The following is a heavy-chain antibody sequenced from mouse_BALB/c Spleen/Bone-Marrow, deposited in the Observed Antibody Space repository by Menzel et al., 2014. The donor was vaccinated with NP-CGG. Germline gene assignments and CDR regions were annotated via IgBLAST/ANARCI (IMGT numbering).Heavy chain of an antibody. Sequence: EVKLVESGGGLVQPGGSLKLSCTASGFDFSRYWMSWVRQAPGKGLQWIGEINPESSTINYTPSLKDKFIISRDNAKNTLYLQMSKVRSEDTALYYCTRLTYYGLTDYWGQGTTLIVSS. CDR2: INPESSTI. CDR1: GFDFSRYW. V-gene: IGHV4-1*02. J-gene: IGHJ2*01. D-gene: IGHD1-2*01. CDR3: TRLTYYGLTDY.